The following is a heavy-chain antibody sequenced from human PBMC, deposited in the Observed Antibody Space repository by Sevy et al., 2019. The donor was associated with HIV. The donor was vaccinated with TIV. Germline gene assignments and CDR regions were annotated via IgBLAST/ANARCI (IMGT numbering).Heavy chain of an antibody. J-gene: IGHJ3*02. D-gene: IGHD2-2*01. Sequence: SETLSLTCAVSAYSISSGYYWGWIRQPPGKGLEWIGSIYHSGSTYYNPSLKSRVTISVDTSKNQFSLKLSSVTAADTAVYYCASKVIVVPAAHDAFDIWGQGTMVTVSS. CDR2: IYHSGST. CDR1: AYSISSGYY. CDR3: ASKVIVVPAAHDAFDI. V-gene: IGHV4-38-2*01.